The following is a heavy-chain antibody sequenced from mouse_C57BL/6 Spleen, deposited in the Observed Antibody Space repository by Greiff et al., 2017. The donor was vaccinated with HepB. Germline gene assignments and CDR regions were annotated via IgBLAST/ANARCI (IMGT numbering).Heavy chain of an antibody. V-gene: IGHV1-64*01. CDR1: GYTFTSYW. J-gene: IGHJ1*03. CDR2: IHPNSGST. CDR3: ASTVPAGYFDV. D-gene: IGHD1-1*01. Sequence: VQLQQPGAELVKPGASVKLSCKASGYTFTSYWMHWVKQRPGQGLEWIGMIHPNSGSTNYNEKFKSKATLTVDKSSSTAYMQLSSLTSEDSAVYYCASTVPAGYFDVWGTGTTVTVSS.